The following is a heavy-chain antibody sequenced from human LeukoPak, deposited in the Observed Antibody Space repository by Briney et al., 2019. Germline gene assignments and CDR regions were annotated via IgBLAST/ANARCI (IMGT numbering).Heavy chain of an antibody. Sequence: SQTLSLTCAVSGGSISSGGYSWSWIRQPPGKGLEWIGYIYHSGSTYYNPSLKSRVTISVDRSKNQFSLKLSSVTAADTAAYYCARGQEYGSGSYYNGFDPWGQGTLVTVSS. D-gene: IGHD3-10*01. V-gene: IGHV4-30-2*01. CDR1: GGSISSGGYS. J-gene: IGHJ5*02. CDR3: ARGQEYGSGSYYNGFDP. CDR2: IYHSGST.